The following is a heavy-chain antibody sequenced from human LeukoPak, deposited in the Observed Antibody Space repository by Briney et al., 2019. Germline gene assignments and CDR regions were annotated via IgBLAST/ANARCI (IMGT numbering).Heavy chain of an antibody. CDR1: GGSISSSSYY. J-gene: IGHJ4*02. CDR2: IYYSGST. Sequence: SETLSLTCTVSGGSISSSSYYWGWIRQPPGKGLEWIGSIYYSGSTYYNPSLKSRVTISVDTSKNHFSLKLSSVTAADTAVYYCARIYDSSGYYYGAFGYFDYWGQGTLVTVSS. CDR3: ARIYDSSGYYYGAFGYFDY. D-gene: IGHD3-22*01. V-gene: IGHV4-39*02.